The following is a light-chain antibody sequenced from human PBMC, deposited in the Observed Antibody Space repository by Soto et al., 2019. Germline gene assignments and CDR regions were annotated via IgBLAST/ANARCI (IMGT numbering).Light chain of an antibody. Sequence: DIHLTQSPSFLYASVGDRVTITCRARQGISTCLAWYQQIPGKAPQLLIYTTSTLQSGVPSRFSGSGSGTEFTLTISSLQPEDFATYCCQQFSSYPRSCGGGTKVEIK. CDR2: TTS. J-gene: IGKJ4*01. V-gene: IGKV1-9*01. CDR1: QGISTC. CDR3: QQFSSYPRS.